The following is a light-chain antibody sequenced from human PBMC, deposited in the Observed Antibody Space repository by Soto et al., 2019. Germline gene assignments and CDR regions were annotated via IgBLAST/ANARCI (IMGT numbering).Light chain of an antibody. Sequence: DIQMTQSPSSLSASVGDRVTITCRASQGISNYLAWYQQRPGKVPKLLIYAASTLQSGVPSRFSGSGSGTDFPLTISSLQPEDGATYYCQKYNSAPWTFGQGTKVEIK. CDR2: AAS. CDR1: QGISNY. CDR3: QKYNSAPWT. V-gene: IGKV1-27*01. J-gene: IGKJ1*01.